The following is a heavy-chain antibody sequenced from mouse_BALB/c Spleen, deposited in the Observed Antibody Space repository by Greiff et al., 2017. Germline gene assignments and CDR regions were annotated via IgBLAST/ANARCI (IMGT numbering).Heavy chain of an antibody. Sequence: EVQGVESGGGLVKPGGSLKLSCAASGFTFSSYAMSWVRQTPEKRLEWVASISSGGSTYYPDSVKGRFTISRDNARNILYLQMSSLRSEDTAMYYCARFYYEYGYAMDYWGQGTSVTVSA. D-gene: IGHD2-4*01. V-gene: IGHV5-6-5*01. CDR1: GFTFSSYA. CDR2: ISSGGST. CDR3: ARFYYEYGYAMDY. J-gene: IGHJ4*01.